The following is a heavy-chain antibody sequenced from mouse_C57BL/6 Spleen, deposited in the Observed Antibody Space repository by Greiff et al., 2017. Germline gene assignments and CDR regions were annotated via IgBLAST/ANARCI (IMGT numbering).Heavy chain of an antibody. CDR3: TGYYGNSDAMDY. CDR2: IDPDTGGT. Sequence: QVQLQQSGAELVRPGASVTLSCTASGYTFTDYEMHWVKQTPGHGLEWIGAIDPDTGGTAYNQKLKGKAILTADKSSSTAYMELRSLTSEDSAVYYCTGYYGNSDAMDYWGQGTSVTVSS. D-gene: IGHD2-1*01. CDR1: GYTFTDYE. J-gene: IGHJ4*01. V-gene: IGHV1-15*01.